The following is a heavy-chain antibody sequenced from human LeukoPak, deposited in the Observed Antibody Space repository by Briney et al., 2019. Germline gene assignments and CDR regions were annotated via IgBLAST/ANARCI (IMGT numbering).Heavy chain of an antibody. Sequence: PSETLSLTCAVYGGSFSGYYWSWIRQPPGKGLEWIGEINHSGGTNYNPSLKSRVTISVDTSKNRFSLKLRSVTAADTAVYHCARYSNYVSYNWFDPWGQGTLVTVSS. J-gene: IGHJ5*02. D-gene: IGHD4-11*01. CDR2: INHSGGT. CDR1: GGSFSGYY. CDR3: ARYSNYVSYNWFDP. V-gene: IGHV4-34*01.